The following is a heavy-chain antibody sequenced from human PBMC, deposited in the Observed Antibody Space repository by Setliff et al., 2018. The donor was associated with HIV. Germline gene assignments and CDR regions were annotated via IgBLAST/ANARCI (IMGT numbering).Heavy chain of an antibody. Sequence: GESLKISCTASGFTFGDYTMSWVRQAPGKGLEWVGFIRSKAYGGTTDYAASVKGRFTISRDDSKNIAYLQMNSLKTEDTAVYYCATGYDRRFPFDYWGQGTLVTSPQ. CDR2: IRSKAYGGTT. J-gene: IGHJ4*02. V-gene: IGHV3-49*04. D-gene: IGHD5-12*01. CDR1: GFTFGDYT. CDR3: ATGYDRRFPFDY.